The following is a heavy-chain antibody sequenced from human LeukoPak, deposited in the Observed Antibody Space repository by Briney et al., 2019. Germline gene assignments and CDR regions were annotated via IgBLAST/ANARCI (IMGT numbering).Heavy chain of an antibody. CDR3: ATFWSGYYNY. CDR1: RFTFSSYW. J-gene: IGHJ4*02. D-gene: IGHD3-3*01. V-gene: IGHV3-7*01. Sequence: GGSLRLSCAASRFTFSSYWMSWVRQAPGKGLGWVANIKQEGGEKYYVDPVKGRFTISRDNAKNSLYLQMNSLRAEDTAVYYCATFWSGYYNYWGQGTLVTVSS. CDR2: IKQEGGEK.